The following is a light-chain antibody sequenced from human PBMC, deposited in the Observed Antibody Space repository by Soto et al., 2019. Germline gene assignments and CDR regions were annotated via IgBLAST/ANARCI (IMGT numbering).Light chain of an antibody. V-gene: IGKV3-20*01. CDR2: GAS. Sequence: EIVLTQSPGTLSLSPGEIATLSCRASQSVTSSYFAWYQQKPGQAPRLLIYGASTRATGIPHRFTGSGSGTAFTLTISSLEPEDFAVYYCQQSFSSPYTFGQGTNLEIK. J-gene: IGKJ2*01. CDR1: QSVTSSY. CDR3: QQSFSSPYT.